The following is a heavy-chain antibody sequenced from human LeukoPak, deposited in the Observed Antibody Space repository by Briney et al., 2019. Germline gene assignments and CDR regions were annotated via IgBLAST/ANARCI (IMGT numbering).Heavy chain of an antibody. D-gene: IGHD3-22*01. CDR2: ISWDGGST. CDR1: GFTFDDYT. V-gene: IGHV3-43*01. J-gene: IGHJ4*02. CDR3: AKEDSSGYYYFDY. Sequence: GGSLRLSCAASGFTFDDYTMHWVRQAPGKCLEWVSLISWDGGSTYYADSVKGRFTISRDNSKNSLYLQMNSLRTEDTALYYCAKEDSSGYYYFDYWGQGTLVTASS.